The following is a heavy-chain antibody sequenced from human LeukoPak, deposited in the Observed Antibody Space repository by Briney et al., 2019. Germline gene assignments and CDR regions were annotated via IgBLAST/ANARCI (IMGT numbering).Heavy chain of an antibody. CDR2: ISGSGGST. J-gene: IGHJ6*02. CDR3: ARNAYGAQTPSDV. D-gene: IGHD4-17*01. V-gene: IGHV3-23*01. CDR1: GFAFSSFA. Sequence: GGSLRLSCAASGFAFSSFAMSWVRQAPGKGLDWVSSISGSGGSTYYADSVKGRFTISRDSSKNTLYLQMNSLRAEDTAVYYCARNAYGAQTPSDVWGQGTTVTVSS.